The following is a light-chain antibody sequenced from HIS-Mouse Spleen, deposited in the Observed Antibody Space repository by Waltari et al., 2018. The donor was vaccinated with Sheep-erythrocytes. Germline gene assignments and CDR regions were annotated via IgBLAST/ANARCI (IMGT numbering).Light chain of an antibody. Sequence: QSALTQPRSVSGSPGQSVTISCTGTSSDVGGYNYVSWYQQHPGKAPKPLIYEVSKRPPGVPDRFSGSKSGNTASLTISGLQAEDEADYYCCSYAGSYNHVFATGTKVTVL. V-gene: IGLV2-11*01. J-gene: IGLJ1*01. CDR2: EVS. CDR1: SSDVGGYNY. CDR3: CSYAGSYNHV.